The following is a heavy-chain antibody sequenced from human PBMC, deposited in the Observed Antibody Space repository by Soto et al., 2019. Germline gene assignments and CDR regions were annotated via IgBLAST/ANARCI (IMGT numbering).Heavy chain of an antibody. D-gene: IGHD3-10*01. CDR3: ARRERYYGSPGWFDP. V-gene: IGHV4-39*01. Sequence: SETLSLTCSVSGGSIGSFTYYWGWIRQPPGKGLEWIGTVYYNENTYYNPSLKSRVTITVDTAKNQFSLNLRSVTAADTAMYFCARRERYYGSPGWFDPWGPGTLVTVSS. CDR1: GGSIGSFTYY. CDR2: VYYNENT. J-gene: IGHJ5*02.